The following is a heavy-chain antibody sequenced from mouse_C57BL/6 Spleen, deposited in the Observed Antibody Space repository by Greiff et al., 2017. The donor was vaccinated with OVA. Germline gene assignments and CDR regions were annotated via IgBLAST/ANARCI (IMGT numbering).Heavy chain of an antibody. V-gene: IGHV1-50*01. Sequence: QVQLQQPGAELVKPGASVKLSCKASGYTFTSYWMQWVKQRPGQGLEWIGVIDPSDSYTNYNQKFKGKATLTVDTSSSTAYMQLSSLTSEDSAVYYCSRNSKGAYWGQGTLVTVSA. D-gene: IGHD2-5*01. CDR1: GYTFTSYW. J-gene: IGHJ3*01. CDR2: IDPSDSYT. CDR3: SRNSKGAY.